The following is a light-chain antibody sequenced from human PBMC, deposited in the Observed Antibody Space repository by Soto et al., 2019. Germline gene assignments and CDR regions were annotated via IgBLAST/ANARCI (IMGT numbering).Light chain of an antibody. CDR2: HAS. Sequence: EIVMTQSPATLSVSPGERATLSCRASQSVAGNLAWYQQKPGQAPRLLIYHASTRATGIPVRFSGSGSGTEFPLTISSLQSEDFAVYYCQQYDNWLTFGGGTKVEVK. CDR3: QQYDNWLT. CDR1: QSVAGN. J-gene: IGKJ4*01. V-gene: IGKV3-15*01.